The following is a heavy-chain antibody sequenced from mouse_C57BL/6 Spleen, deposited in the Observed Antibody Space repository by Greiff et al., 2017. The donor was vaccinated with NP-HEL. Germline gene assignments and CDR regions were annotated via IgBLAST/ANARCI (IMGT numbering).Heavy chain of an antibody. CDR2: INPNYGTT. D-gene: IGHD1-1*01. J-gene: IGHJ1*03. V-gene: IGHV1-39*01. CDR3: ARDYGSSRYWYFDV. CDR1: GYSFTDYN. Sequence: VQLKQSGPELVKPGASVKISCKASGYSFTDYNMNWVKQSNGKSLEWIGVINPNYGTTSYNQKFKGKATLTVDQSSSTAYMQLNSLTSEDSAVYYGARDYGSSRYWYFDVWGTGTTVTVSS.